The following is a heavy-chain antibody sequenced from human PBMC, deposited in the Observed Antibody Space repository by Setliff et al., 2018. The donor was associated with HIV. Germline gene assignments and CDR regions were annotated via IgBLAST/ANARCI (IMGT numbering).Heavy chain of an antibody. CDR3: AREAPGSRNRWPYYFDF. J-gene: IGHJ4*02. D-gene: IGHD2-15*01. Sequence: LSLTCTVSGAPLSSYYLNWIRQPPGKGLEWIGYIFYSGTTNYNPSLKSRVTMSVDASKNQFSLILSSVTAADTAVYYCAREAPGSRNRWPYYFDFWGQGRLVTVSS. CDR1: GAPLSSYY. CDR2: IFYSGTT. V-gene: IGHV4-59*01.